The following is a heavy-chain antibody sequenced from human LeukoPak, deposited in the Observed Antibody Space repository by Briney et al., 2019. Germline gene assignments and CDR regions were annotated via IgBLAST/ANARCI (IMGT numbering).Heavy chain of an antibody. D-gene: IGHD6-13*01. CDR1: GFTFDDYA. J-gene: IGHJ4*02. CDR3: AKGRAPWSIAAAVDY. CDR2: ISGDGGRP. V-gene: IGHV3-43*02. Sequence: SGGSLRLSCAASGFTFDDYAMHWVRQAPEKGVGWVSLISGDGGRPYYADSLKGQFTIPRDNNKTSLYLQMNSLRIEHTALYYCAKGRAPWSIAAAVDYWGQGSLVTVSS.